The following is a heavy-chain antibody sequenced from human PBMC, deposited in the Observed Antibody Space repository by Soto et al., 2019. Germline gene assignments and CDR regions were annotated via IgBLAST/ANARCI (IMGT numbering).Heavy chain of an antibody. Sequence: EVQLVESGGGLIQPGGSLRLSCAASGFTVSSNYMSWVRQAPGKGLEWVSVIYSGGSTYYADSVKGRFTISRDNSKNTLYLQMNSLRAEDTAVYYCARNYDSTAGGAFAIWGQGTMVTVSS. J-gene: IGHJ3*02. D-gene: IGHD3-22*01. CDR1: GFTVSSNY. CDR2: IYSGGST. V-gene: IGHV3-53*01. CDR3: ARNYDSTAGGAFAI.